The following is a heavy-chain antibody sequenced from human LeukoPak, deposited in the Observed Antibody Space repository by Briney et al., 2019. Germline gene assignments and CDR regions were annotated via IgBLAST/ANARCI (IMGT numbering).Heavy chain of an antibody. CDR2: ISPSGGIT. J-gene: IGHJ4*02. Sequence: GGTLRLSCAASGFTFSSHGMNWVRQAPGRGLEGVSGISPSGGITYYTDSVKGRFTISRDNSKNTSYLQMNSLRGEDTAVYYCAKDSLRERIVGSTTRGVNDYWGQGTLVTVSS. D-gene: IGHD1-26*01. CDR3: AKDSLRERIVGSTTRGVNDY. V-gene: IGHV3-23*01. CDR1: GFTFSSHG.